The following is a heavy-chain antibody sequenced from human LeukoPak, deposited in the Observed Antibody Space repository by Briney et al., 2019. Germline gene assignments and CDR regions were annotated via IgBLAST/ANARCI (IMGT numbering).Heavy chain of an antibody. CDR2: IRYDGSNK. CDR1: GFTFSSYG. J-gene: IGHJ4*02. CDR3: ARDIVVVPAAIIQQQLALSDFDY. Sequence: GGSLRLSCAASGFTFSSYGMHWVRQAPGKGLEWVAFIRYDGSNKYYADSVKGRFTISRDNSKNTLYLQMNSLRSDDTAVYYCARDIVVVPAAIIQQQLALSDFDYWGQGTLVTVSS. V-gene: IGHV3-30*02. D-gene: IGHD2-2*02.